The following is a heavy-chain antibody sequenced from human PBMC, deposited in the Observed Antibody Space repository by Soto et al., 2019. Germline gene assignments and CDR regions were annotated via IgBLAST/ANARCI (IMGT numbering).Heavy chain of an antibody. CDR3: AKWNGYGDF. V-gene: IGHV3-23*01. J-gene: IGHJ4*02. CDR1: GFTLGRYG. CDR2: VSGGSGVT. Sequence: EVQLLESGGGLVQPGGSLRLSCAASGFTLGRYGMSWVRQAPGKGLEWVCGVSGGSGVTHYADSVKGRFTITGDDSKNTVYLQMHSLRVEDTAVYYCAKWNGYGDFWGQGTLVTVSS. D-gene: IGHD1-1*01.